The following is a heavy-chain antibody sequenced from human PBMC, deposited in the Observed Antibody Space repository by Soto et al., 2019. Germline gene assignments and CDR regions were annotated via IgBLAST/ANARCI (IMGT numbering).Heavy chain of an antibody. CDR3: ARVVAVAGVYYYYYMDV. CDR1: GFTFSSYS. Sequence: GGSLRLSCAASGFTFSSYSMNWVRQAPGKGLEWVSSISSSSSYIYYADSVKGRFTISRDNAKNSLYLQMNSLRAEDTAVYYCARVVAVAGVYYYYYMDVWGKGTTVTVSS. V-gene: IGHV3-21*01. D-gene: IGHD6-19*01. J-gene: IGHJ6*03. CDR2: ISSSSSYI.